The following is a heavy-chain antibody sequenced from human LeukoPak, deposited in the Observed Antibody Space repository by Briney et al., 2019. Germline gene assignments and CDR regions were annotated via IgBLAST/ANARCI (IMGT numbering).Heavy chain of an antibody. Sequence: SETLSLTCTVSGGSISSSNYYWGWIRQPPGKGLEWIGSIYYSGSTYYNPSLKSRVTISVDTSKNQFSLRLRSVTAADTAVYYCARDLLLWFGGALPRHGFDIWGQGTVVTVSS. J-gene: IGHJ3*02. CDR3: ARDLLLWFGGALPRHGFDI. CDR2: IYYSGST. CDR1: GGSISSSNYY. V-gene: IGHV4-39*07. D-gene: IGHD3-10*01.